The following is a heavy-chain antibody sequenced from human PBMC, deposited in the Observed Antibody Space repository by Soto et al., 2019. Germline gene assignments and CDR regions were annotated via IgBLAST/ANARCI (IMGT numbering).Heavy chain of an antibody. Sequence: QVQLVQSGAEEKKPGASVKVSCKASGYTFTSYAMHWVRQAPGQRLEWMGWINAGNGNTKYSQKFQGRVTITRDTSASTAYMELRMLRSEDTAVYYCARAWVVVTAPDYWGQGTLVTVSS. V-gene: IGHV1-3*05. CDR1: GYTFTSYA. CDR2: INAGNGNT. CDR3: ARAWVVVTAPDY. J-gene: IGHJ4*02. D-gene: IGHD2-21*02.